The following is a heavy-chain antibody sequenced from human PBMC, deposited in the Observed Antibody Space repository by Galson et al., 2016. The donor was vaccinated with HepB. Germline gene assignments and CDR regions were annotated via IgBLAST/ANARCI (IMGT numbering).Heavy chain of an antibody. CDR3: ARLSGSAWFADF. D-gene: IGHD2-21*02. CDR2: IYPGDSDI. Sequence: QSGAEVTKPGESLRISCQTSGYIFTNYWVGWVRQMPGKGLEWMAIIYPGDSDIRYRQSFQGQVTLSVDKSINTAYLQWNSLKASDTGIYFCARLSGSAWFADFWGQGTLVTVAS. J-gene: IGHJ4*02. CDR1: GYIFTNYW. V-gene: IGHV5-51*01.